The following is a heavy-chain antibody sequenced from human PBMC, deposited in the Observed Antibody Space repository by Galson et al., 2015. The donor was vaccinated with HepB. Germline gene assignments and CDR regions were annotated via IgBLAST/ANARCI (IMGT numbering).Heavy chain of an antibody. CDR2: MNQDGSAR. CDR1: GFTFGDHY. CDR3: ARGRGFLIDY. J-gene: IGHJ4*02. D-gene: IGHD3-3*01. V-gene: IGHV3-7*03. Sequence: SLRLSCAASGFTFGDHYMTWVRQAPGKGLEWVAVMNQDGSARHYVDSVRGRFTISRDNAKNSLSLQLNNLRVEDTAVYFCARGRGFLIDYWGQGTLVSVSS.